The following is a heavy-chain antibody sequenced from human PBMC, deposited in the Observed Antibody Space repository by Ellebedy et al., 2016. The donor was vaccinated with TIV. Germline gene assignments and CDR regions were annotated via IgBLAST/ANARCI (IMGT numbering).Heavy chain of an antibody. CDR2: ISWNSGAI. J-gene: IGHJ4*02. Sequence: SLKISCAASGFTFEDNAMHWVRQAPGKGLEWVSGISWNSGAIGYADSVKGRVTISRDNAKTSLYLQMDSLRVGDTALYYCVKAPTNSGRLDYWGQGTLVTVSS. V-gene: IGHV3-9*01. CDR3: VKAPTNSGRLDY. CDR1: GFTFEDNA. D-gene: IGHD3-10*01.